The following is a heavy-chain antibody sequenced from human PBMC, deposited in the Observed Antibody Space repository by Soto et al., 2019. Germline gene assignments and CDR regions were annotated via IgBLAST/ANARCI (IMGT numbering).Heavy chain of an antibody. CDR3: ARGGSNKFAY. J-gene: IGHJ4*02. CDR1: GGSISSYY. Sequence: PSDTLSLTCTVSGGSISSYYWSWIRQPPGKGLEWIGYIYYSGSTNYNPSLKSRVTISVDTSKNQFSLKLNSVTAADTAVYYCARGGSNKFAYWGQGTLVTVSS. V-gene: IGHV4-59*01. CDR2: IYYSGST.